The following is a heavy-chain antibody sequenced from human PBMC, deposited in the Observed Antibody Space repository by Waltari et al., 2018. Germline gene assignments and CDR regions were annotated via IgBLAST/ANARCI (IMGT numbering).Heavy chain of an antibody. CDR2: FDPEDGET. D-gene: IGHD2-2*02. CDR1: GYTLTELS. J-gene: IGHJ4*02. Sequence: QVQLVQSGAEVKKPGASVKVSCKVSGYTLTELSMHWVRQAPGTGLEWRGGFDPEDGETIYAQKFQGRVTMTEDTSTDTAYMELSSLRSEDTAVYYCATLSRPLNIVVVPAAIRGVYYFDYWGQGTLVTVSS. V-gene: IGHV1-24*01. CDR3: ATLSRPLNIVVVPAAIRGVYYFDY.